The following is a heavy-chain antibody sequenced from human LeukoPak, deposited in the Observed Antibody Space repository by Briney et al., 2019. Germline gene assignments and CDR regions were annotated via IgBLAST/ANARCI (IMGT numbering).Heavy chain of an antibody. CDR2: ISVRSNYI. D-gene: IGHD3-22*01. J-gene: IGHJ4*02. V-gene: IGHV3-21*01. CDR1: GFTFSMYW. Sequence: GGSLRLSCEVSGFTFSMYWMTWVRQAPGKGLEWVSSISVRSNYIYYADSVRGRFRISRDDARDSLYLQMNSLRAEDTAVYYCVRLRRNSDTTGFYYYYDFWGQGTLVTVSS. CDR3: VRLRRNSDTTGFYYYYDF.